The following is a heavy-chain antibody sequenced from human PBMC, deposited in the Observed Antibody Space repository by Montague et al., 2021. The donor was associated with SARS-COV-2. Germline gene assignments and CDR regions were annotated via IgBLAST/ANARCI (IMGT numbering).Heavy chain of an antibody. CDR2: ISYEGSVQ. CDR1: GFIFSNFG. Sequence: SLRLSCAASGFIFSNFGMHWVRQAPGKRLEWVALISYEGSVQFYADSVKGRFTISRDNSQNTLYLQMNSLRLDDTAVYYCVRGAPNSSNAFDAWGQGTMVTVSS. V-gene: IGHV3-30*03. J-gene: IGHJ3*01. CDR3: VRGAPNSSNAFDA. D-gene: IGHD6-13*01.